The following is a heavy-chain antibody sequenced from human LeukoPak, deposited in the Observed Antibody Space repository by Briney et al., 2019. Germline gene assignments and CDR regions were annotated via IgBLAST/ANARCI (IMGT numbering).Heavy chain of an antibody. CDR1: GGSISSYY. J-gene: IGHJ5*02. D-gene: IGHD6-19*01. V-gene: IGHV4-59*08. CDR2: IYYSGST. CDR3: ARGYIAVAGTSRGKNWFDP. Sequence: SETLSLTCTVSGGSISSYYWSWIRQPPGKGLEWIGYIYYSGSTNYNPSLKSRVTMSVDTSKNQFSLKLSSVTAADTAVYYCARGYIAVAGTSRGKNWFDPWGQGTLVTVSS.